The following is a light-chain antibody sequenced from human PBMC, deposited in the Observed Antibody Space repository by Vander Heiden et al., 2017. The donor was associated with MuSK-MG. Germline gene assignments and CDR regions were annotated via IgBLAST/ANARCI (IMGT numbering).Light chain of an antibody. J-gene: IGLJ3*02. CDR1: ALPKQY. CDR3: QSADSSGTLRV. CDR2: NDS. Sequence: SYELTQPPSASVSPGETARITCAGDALPKQYAYWYQQKPGQAPVLVFYNDSGRPSGIPERFSGSSSGTTVTLTISGVQAEDEADYYCQSADSSGTLRVFGGGTKLTVL. V-gene: IGLV3-25*03.